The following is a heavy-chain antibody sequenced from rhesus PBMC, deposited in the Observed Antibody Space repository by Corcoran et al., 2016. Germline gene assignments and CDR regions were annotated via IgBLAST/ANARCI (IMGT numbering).Heavy chain of an antibody. Sequence: QVTLKESGPALVKPTQTLTLTCTFSGFSLTTSGMGVGWTRPPPGKALEWLALIYWDDDKRYSTSLKSRLTISKDTSKNQVVLTMTNMDPMDTATYYCARVLVGTTLDYWGQGVLVTVSS. D-gene: IGHD1-44*01. CDR2: IYWDDDK. V-gene: IGHV2-152*01. CDR3: ARVLVGTTLDY. J-gene: IGHJ4*01. CDR1: GFSLTTSGMG.